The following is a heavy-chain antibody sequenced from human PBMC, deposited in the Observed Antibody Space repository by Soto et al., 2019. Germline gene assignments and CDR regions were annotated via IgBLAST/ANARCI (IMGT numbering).Heavy chain of an antibody. CDR1: GSSIPRSNS. CDR3: ARGGGTYGTSYYGMDV. CDR2: IYHSGST. V-gene: IGHV4-4*02. D-gene: IGHD3-10*01. J-gene: IGHJ6*02. Sequence: LSLTNAASGSSIPRSNSSSWVRQPPGKGLEWIGEIYHSGSTNYNPSLKSRVTISVDKSKNQFSLKLSSVTAADTAVYYCARGGGTYGTSYYGMDVRGQGTTVT.